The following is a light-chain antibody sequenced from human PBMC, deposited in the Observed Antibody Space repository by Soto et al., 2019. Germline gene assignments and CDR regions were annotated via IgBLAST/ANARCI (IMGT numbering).Light chain of an antibody. CDR3: SSYAGSNNYV. V-gene: IGLV2-14*01. Sequence: QSALTQPASVSGSPGQSITISCSGSSSDIGAYNHVAWFQQFPGKTPKLVIYSVSDRPSGVSYRFSGSKSGNTASLTISGLQADDEADYYCSSYAGSNNYVFGTGTKLTVL. CDR1: SSDIGAYNH. CDR2: SVS. J-gene: IGLJ1*01.